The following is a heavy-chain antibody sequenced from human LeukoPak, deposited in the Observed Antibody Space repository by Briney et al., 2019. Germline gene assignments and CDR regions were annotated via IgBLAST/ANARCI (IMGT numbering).Heavy chain of an antibody. D-gene: IGHD3-10*01. Sequence: SETVSLTCTVAGASMSTYYWSWIRQPPGKGLEGIAYIYYSGSTNYNPSLKSRVTISVDTAKNQFSLKLSSVTAAATAVYYCARESSDYYYYMDVWGKGTTVTISS. J-gene: IGHJ6*03. CDR2: IYYSGST. CDR3: ARESSDYYYYMDV. V-gene: IGHV4-59*01. CDR1: GASMSTYY.